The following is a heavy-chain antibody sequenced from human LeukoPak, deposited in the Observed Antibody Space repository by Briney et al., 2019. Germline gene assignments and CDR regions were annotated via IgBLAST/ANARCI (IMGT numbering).Heavy chain of an antibody. J-gene: IGHJ3*02. CDR2: ISGSGGRT. D-gene: IGHD2-2*01. CDR1: GLTFSSYA. CDR3: AKDIVVVPASPDAFDS. V-gene: IGHV3-23*01. Sequence: GGSLRLSCAASGLTFSSYAMSWVRQAPGKGLEWVSAISGSGGRTYYADSVKGRFTISRDNSKNTLYLQMNSLRAEDTAVYYCAKDIVVVPASPDAFDSWGQRTMVTASS.